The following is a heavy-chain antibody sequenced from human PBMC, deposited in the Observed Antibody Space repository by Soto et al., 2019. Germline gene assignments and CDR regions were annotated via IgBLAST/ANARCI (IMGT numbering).Heavy chain of an antibody. Sequence: QAGGSLRLSCAASGFTFSDYAMSWVRLAPGKGLEWLSAISTSGGATYYADSAKGRFTISRDNSKNTLFLQMNSLRAEDTAVYYCAKDHWGSYSGQGTLVTVSS. CDR1: GFTFSDYA. CDR2: ISTSGGAT. V-gene: IGHV3-23*01. D-gene: IGHD3-16*01. J-gene: IGHJ4*02. CDR3: AKDHWGSY.